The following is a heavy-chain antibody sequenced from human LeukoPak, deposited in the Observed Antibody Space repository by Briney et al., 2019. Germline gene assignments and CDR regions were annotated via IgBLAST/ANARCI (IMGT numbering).Heavy chain of an antibody. D-gene: IGHD2-15*01. J-gene: IGHJ4*02. Sequence: SETLSLTCTVSGGSISSYYWSWIRQPPGKGLESIGYIYYSNTNYNPSLKSRVTISVDTSKNQFSLELSSVTAADTAVYYCAREGDYCSGGSCYSRYFDYWGQGTLVTVSS. CDR2: IYYSNT. CDR3: AREGDYCSGGSCYSRYFDY. V-gene: IGHV4-59*12. CDR1: GGSISSYY.